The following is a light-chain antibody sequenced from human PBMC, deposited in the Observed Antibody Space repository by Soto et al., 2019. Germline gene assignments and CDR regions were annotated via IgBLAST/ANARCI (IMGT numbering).Light chain of an antibody. V-gene: IGKV1-39*01. J-gene: IGKJ2*01. CDR2: AAS. CDR1: QSMSTY. Sequence: DIQMTQSPSSLSASVGDRVTITCRASQSMSTYLNWYQKKPGKALKLLIYAASSLESGVPSRFSGSGSGTDFTLTISSLQPDDFGTYYCHQSYSTPYTFGQGTKLEIK. CDR3: HQSYSTPYT.